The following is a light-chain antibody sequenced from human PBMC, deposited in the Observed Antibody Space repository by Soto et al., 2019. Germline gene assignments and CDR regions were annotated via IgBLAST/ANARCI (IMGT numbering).Light chain of an antibody. Sequence: QSALTQPASVSGSPGQSITISCTGTSSDVGAYDYVSWYQQHPGKAPKLIFYDVSNRPSGLSNRFSASKSGNTASLTISGLQAEDEADYYCSSYTGSNTLYVFGPGTKVTVL. J-gene: IGLJ1*01. CDR3: SSYTGSNTLYV. CDR1: SSDVGAYDY. V-gene: IGLV2-14*01. CDR2: DVS.